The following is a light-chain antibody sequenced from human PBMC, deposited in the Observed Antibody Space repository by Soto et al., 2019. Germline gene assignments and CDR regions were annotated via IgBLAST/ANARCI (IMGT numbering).Light chain of an antibody. CDR3: QQRNNWPWT. CDR1: QSVGVY. Sequence: DNVLTQSPDTLSLSPGERATLSCRASQSVGVYLAWYQQKPGQSPRLLIYDASNRATGIPARFSGSGSGTDLTLTISGLEPEDFAVYYCQQRNNWPWTFGQGTKVDIK. CDR2: DAS. J-gene: IGKJ1*01. V-gene: IGKV3-11*01.